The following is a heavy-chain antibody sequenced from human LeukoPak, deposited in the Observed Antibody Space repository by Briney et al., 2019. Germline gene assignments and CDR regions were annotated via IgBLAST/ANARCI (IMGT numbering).Heavy chain of an antibody. CDR1: GFTFSSYS. V-gene: IGHV3-21*01. D-gene: IGHD3-10*01. CDR3: ASQTITMVRGVVDY. CDR2: ISSSSSYI. J-gene: IGHJ4*02. Sequence: GGSLRLSCAASGFTFSSYSMNWVRQAPGKGLEWVSSISSSSSYIYYADSVKGRFTISRDNAKNSLYLQMNSLRAEDTAVYYCASQTITMVRGVVDYWGQGTLVTVSS.